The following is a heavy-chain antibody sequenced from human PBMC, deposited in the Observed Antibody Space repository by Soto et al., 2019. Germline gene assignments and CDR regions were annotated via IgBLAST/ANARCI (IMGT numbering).Heavy chain of an antibody. J-gene: IGHJ6*02. CDR3: ARDTVDFWSGYSGYGMDV. Sequence: PSETLSLTCAVYGGSFSGYYWSWIRQPPGQGLEWIGYIYYSGSTNYNPSLKSRVTISVDTSKNQFSLKLSSVTAADTAVYYCARDTVDFWSGYSGYGMDVWGQGTTVTVSS. CDR1: GGSFSGYY. D-gene: IGHD3-3*01. V-gene: IGHV4-59*01. CDR2: IYYSGST.